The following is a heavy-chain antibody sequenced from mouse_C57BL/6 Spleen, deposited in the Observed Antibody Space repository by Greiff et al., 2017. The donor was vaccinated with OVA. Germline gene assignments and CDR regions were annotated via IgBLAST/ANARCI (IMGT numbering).Heavy chain of an antibody. J-gene: IGHJ2*01. Sequence: VQLQQSGAELVRPGASVTLSCKASGYTFTDYEMHWVKQTPVHGLEWIGAIDPETGGTAYNPKFKGKAILTADKSSSTAYMELRSLTSEDSAVYYCARSITTVVGGYWGQGTTLTVSS. V-gene: IGHV1-15*01. CDR3: ARSITTVVGGY. CDR1: GYTFTDYE. D-gene: IGHD1-1*01. CDR2: IDPETGGT.